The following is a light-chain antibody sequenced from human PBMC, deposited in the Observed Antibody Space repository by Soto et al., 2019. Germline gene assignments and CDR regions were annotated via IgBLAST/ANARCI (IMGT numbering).Light chain of an antibody. CDR3: QKYDTAPLT. Sequence: DIQVTQSPSSLSASLGDRVSITCQASRDISNYLAWYQQKPGQVPRLLISGASTLHSGVPSRFSGSGSGTDFTLTITSLQPEDIATYFCQKYDTAPLTFGGGTKV. V-gene: IGKV1-27*01. CDR1: RDISNY. CDR2: GAS. J-gene: IGKJ4*01.